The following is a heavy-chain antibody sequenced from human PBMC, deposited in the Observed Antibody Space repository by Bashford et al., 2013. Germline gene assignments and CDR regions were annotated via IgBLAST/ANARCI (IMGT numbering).Heavy chain of an antibody. CDR2: IIPIFGTA. D-gene: IGHD3-10*01. CDR1: GGTFSSYA. CDR3: ARDDGVCLVVRGVIICWRATTYGMDV. J-gene: IGHJ6*02. V-gene: IGHV1-69*13. Sequence: SVKVSCKASGGTFSSYAISWVRQAPGQGLEWMGGIIPIFGTANYAQKFQGRVTITADESTSTAYMELRSLRSDDTAVYYCARDDGVCLVVRGVIICWRATTYGMDVVGPKGTTVTVS.